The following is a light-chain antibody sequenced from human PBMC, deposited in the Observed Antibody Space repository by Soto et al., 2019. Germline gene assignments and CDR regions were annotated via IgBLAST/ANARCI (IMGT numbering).Light chain of an antibody. Sequence: QSVLTQPPSASGTPGQGVTISCSGSSSDIGSNTVNWYQQLPGTAPKLFIYFNNQRPSGVPDRFSGSKSGTSASLAISGLQSEDEAQYYCAAWDDSLNGPVFGGGTKVTVL. CDR2: FNN. V-gene: IGLV1-44*01. J-gene: IGLJ3*02. CDR3: AAWDDSLNGPV. CDR1: SSDIGSNT.